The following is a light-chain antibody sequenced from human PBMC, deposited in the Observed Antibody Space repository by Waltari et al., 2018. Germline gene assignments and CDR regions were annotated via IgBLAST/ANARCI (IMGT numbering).Light chain of an antibody. J-gene: IGKJ2*01. V-gene: IGKV4-1*01. CDR3: QQYYTTPRT. CDR1: QSVLYSSNNKNY. Sequence: DIVMTQSPDSLAVSLGERATINCKSSQSVLYSSNNKNYLAWYQQNPGQPPKLLIYWASTRESGVPDRFGGSGSGTDFTLTISSLQAEDVAVYYCQQYYTTPRTFGQGTRLEIK. CDR2: WAS.